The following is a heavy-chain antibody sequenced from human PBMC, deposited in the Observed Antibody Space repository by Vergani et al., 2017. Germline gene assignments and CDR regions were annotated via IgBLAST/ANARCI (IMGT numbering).Heavy chain of an antibody. V-gene: IGHV4-34*01. CDR3: ARGRPIYSSGLVY. J-gene: IGHJ4*02. D-gene: IGHD6-19*01. CDR2: INHSVST. CDR1: GGSFSGYY. Sequence: QVQLQQWGAGLLKPSETLSLTCAVYGGSFSGYYWSWIRQPPGKGLEWSGEINHSVSTNYNPSLKSRVTISVDTSKNQFSLKLSSVTAADTAVYYCARGRPIYSSGLVYWGQGTLVTVSS.